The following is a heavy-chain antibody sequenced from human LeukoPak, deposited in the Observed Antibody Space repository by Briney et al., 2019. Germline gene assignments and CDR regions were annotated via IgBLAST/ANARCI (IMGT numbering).Heavy chain of an antibody. V-gene: IGHV3-53*01. Sequence: PGGSLRLSCAASGFTVSSNYMSWVRQAPGKGLEWVSVIYSGGSTYYADSVKGRFTISRDNSKNTLYLQMNSLRAEDTAVYYCARDVTMVRGVQDAFDIWGQGTMVTVSS. J-gene: IGHJ3*02. CDR1: GFTVSSNY. CDR2: IYSGGST. CDR3: ARDVTMVRGVQDAFDI. D-gene: IGHD3-10*01.